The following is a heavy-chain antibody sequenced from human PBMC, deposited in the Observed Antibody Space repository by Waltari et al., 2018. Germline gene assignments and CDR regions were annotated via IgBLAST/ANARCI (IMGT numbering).Heavy chain of an antibody. CDR3: ARLSGSYFGLNAFDI. Sequence: QVQLVQSGAEVQKPGSSVKVSCTASGGPFSSYAISWVGQAPGQGLEWMGGIIPIFGTANYAQKFQGRVTITTDESTSTAYMELSSLRSEDTAVYYCARLSGSYFGLNAFDIWGQGTMVTVSS. J-gene: IGHJ3*02. CDR2: IIPIFGTA. CDR1: GGPFSSYA. D-gene: IGHD1-26*01. V-gene: IGHV1-69*05.